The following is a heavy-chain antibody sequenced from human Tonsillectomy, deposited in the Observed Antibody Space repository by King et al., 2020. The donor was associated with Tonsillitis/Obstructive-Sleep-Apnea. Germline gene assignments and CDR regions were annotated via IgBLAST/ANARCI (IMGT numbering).Heavy chain of an antibody. V-gene: IGHV3-30*03. CDR3: ARGGSPYFDY. D-gene: IGHD6-19*01. CDR1: GFSFSTDG. J-gene: IGHJ4*02. Sequence: VQLVESGGGVVQPGRSLRLSCAGSGFSFSTDGMHWVRQAPGKGLEWVAGISSDGKNEHYAESVKGRFTIASDNSQNIVYLQMNSLRNEDTAVYYCARGGSPYFDYWGQGALVTVSS. CDR2: ISSDGKNE.